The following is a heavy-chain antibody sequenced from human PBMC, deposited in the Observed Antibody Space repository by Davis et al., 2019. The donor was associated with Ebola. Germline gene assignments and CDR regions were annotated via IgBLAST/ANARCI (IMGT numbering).Heavy chain of an antibody. CDR3: TPKRSGNHPFDY. CDR2: ISGTGGTT. Sequence: PGGSLRLSCAASGFTFSSYSMNWVRQAPGKGLEWVSVISGTGGTTYYGDSVKGRFTISRDNSKYTLYLQMNSLRAEDTAVYYCTPKRSGNHPFDYWGQGTLVTVSS. J-gene: IGHJ4*02. D-gene: IGHD1-14*01. CDR1: GFTFSSYS. V-gene: IGHV3-23*01.